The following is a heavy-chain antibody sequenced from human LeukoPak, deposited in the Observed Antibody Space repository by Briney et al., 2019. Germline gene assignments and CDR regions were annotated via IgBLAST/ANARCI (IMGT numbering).Heavy chain of an antibody. J-gene: IGHJ5*02. CDR2: ISHDGGAR. CDR1: GFSIGNYG. CDR3: ARDWGSSGWYNWFDP. Sequence: GTSLRLSCAVSGFSIGNYGMHWVRQAPDKGLEWVAMISHDGGARYYGDSVKGRLTISRDNSENTLYLQMNSLRVEDTAFYYCARDWGSSGWYNWFDPWGQGTLVTVSS. D-gene: IGHD6-19*01. V-gene: IGHV3-30*03.